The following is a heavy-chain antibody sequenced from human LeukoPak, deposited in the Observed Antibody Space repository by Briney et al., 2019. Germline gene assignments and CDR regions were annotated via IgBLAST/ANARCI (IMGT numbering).Heavy chain of an antibody. Sequence: PSETLSLTCAVSNGSFSGYYWSWIRQPPGKGLEWIGEINHSGSTNYNPSLKSRVTISIDTSKNQFSLKLSSVTAADTAVYYCARAPGYCSGGSCYRYYYYYMDVWGKGTTVTVSS. V-gene: IGHV4-34*01. J-gene: IGHJ6*03. CDR2: INHSGST. CDR3: ARAPGYCSGGSCYRYYYYYMDV. D-gene: IGHD2-15*01. CDR1: NGSFSGYY.